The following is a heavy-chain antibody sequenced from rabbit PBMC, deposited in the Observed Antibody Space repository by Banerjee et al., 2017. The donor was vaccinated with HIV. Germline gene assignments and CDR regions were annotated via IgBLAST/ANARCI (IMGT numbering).Heavy chain of an antibody. CDR1: GFSFIAGYY. CDR3: ARSGHVGGDYIWDL. Sequence: QSLEESGGDLVKPGASLTLTCTASGFSFIAGYYMCWVRQAPGKGLEWIGCIYVGRGSTHYANWAKGRVTMYKTSSTTVTLQLTSLTAADTATYFCARSGHVGGDYIWDLWGPGTLVTVS. J-gene: IGHJ6*01. D-gene: IGHD1-1*01. CDR2: IYVGRGST. V-gene: IGHV1S40*01.